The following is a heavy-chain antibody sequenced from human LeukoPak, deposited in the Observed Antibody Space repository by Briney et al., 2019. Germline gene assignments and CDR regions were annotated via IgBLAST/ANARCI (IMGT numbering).Heavy chain of an antibody. CDR3: AKDIASGYSGYDGGGYFDY. J-gene: IGHJ4*02. CDR2: ISYDGSNK. V-gene: IGHV3-30*18. Sequence: GRSLRLSCAASGFTFSSYGMHWVRQAPGKGLEWVAVISYDGSNKYYADSVKGRFTISRDNAKNSLYLQMNSLRAEDTALYYCAKDIASGYSGYDGGGYFDYWGQGTLVTVSS. CDR1: GFTFSSYG. D-gene: IGHD5-12*01.